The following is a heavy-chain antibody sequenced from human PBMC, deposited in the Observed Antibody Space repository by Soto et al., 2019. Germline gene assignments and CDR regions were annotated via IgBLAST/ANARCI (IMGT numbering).Heavy chain of an antibody. D-gene: IGHD5-12*01. CDR1: GGSISSYY. Sequence: PSETLSLTCTVSGGSISSYYWSWIRQPPGKGLEWIGYIYYSGSTNYNPSLKSRVTISVDTSKNQFSLKLSSVTAADTAVYYCAKVRATTDLYYYYYYCMDVWGKGTTVTVSS. J-gene: IGHJ6*03. CDR3: AKVRATTDLYYYYYYCMDV. CDR2: IYYSGST. V-gene: IGHV4-59*01.